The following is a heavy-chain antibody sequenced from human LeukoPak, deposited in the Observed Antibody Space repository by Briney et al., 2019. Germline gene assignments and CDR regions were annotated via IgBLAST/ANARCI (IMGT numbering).Heavy chain of an antibody. J-gene: IGHJ2*01. CDR3: ARAGYSSGWYDLGYFDL. V-gene: IGHV1-2*02. CDR2: INPNSGGT. CDR1: GYTFTGYY. D-gene: IGHD6-19*01. Sequence: ASVKVSCKASGYTFTGYYMHWVRQAPGQGLEWMGWINPNSGGTNYAQKFQGRVTMTRDTSISTAYMELSRLRSDDTAVYYCARAGYSSGWYDLGYFDLWGRGTLVTVSS.